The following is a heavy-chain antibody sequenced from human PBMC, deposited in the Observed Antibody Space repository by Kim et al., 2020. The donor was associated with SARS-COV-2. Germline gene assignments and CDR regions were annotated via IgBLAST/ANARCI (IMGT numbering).Heavy chain of an antibody. CDR3: ARDAGSGSYYIDF. D-gene: IGHD3-10*01. CDR1: GFTFSSYG. V-gene: IGHV3-33*01. CDR2: IWYDGNNK. Sequence: GGSLRLSCAASGFTFSSYGIHWVRQAPGKGLEWLAVIWYDGNNKYYADSVKGRFTISRDNSKNTLYLQMSSLRVEDTAVYYCARDAGSGSYYIDFWGQGTLLTVSS. J-gene: IGHJ4*02.